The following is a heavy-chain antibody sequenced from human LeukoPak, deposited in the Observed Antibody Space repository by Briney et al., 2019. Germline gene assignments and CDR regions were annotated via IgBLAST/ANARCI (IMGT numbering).Heavy chain of an antibody. CDR3: ARQGSSGWSHFDH. D-gene: IGHD6-19*01. J-gene: IGHJ4*02. Sequence: SEALSLTCTVSGDSVNSFYYWGWIRQPPGKGLEWTASVYYNGRTYTNPSLTSRVSISVDTAKNHFSLKLDSVTAADTAVYYCARQGSSGWSHFDHWGQGTLVTVSS. CDR2: VYYNGRT. CDR1: GDSVNSFYY. V-gene: IGHV4-39*01.